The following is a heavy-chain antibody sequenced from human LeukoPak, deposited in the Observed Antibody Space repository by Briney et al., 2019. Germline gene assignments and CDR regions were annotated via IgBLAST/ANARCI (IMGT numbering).Heavy chain of an antibody. Sequence: GGSLRLSCAASGFTFSSYSMNWVRQAPGKGLEWASYISSSSSTIYYADSVKGRFTISRDNAKNSLYLQMNSLRDEDTAVYYCAREQQLVRYFDYWGQGTLVTVSS. CDR1: GFTFSSYS. J-gene: IGHJ4*02. CDR3: AREQQLVRYFDY. V-gene: IGHV3-48*02. D-gene: IGHD6-13*01. CDR2: ISSSSSTI.